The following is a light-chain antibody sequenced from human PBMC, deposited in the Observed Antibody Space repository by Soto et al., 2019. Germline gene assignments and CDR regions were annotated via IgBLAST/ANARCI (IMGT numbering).Light chain of an antibody. Sequence: EIVMTQSPATLSVSPGERATLSCRASQSPSGKLAWFQQRPGQAPRLLIYDTSTRATGIPARFSGSGSGTDFTLTISSLEPEDFAVYYCQQRSNWPPTFGQGTKVDIK. J-gene: IGKJ1*01. CDR1: QSPSGK. V-gene: IGKV3-11*01. CDR3: QQRSNWPPT. CDR2: DTS.